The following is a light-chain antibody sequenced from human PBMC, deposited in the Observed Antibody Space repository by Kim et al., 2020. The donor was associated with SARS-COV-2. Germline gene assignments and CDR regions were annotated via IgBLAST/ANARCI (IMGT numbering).Light chain of an antibody. CDR1: KLGDKY. J-gene: IGLJ3*02. CDR2: QDS. V-gene: IGLV3-1*01. Sequence: SPGQEARITFSGDKLGDKYACWYQQKPGQSPVLVIYQDSKRPSGIPERFSGSNSGNTATLTISGTQAMDEADYYCQAWDSSLNWVFGGGTQLTVL. CDR3: QAWDSSLNWV.